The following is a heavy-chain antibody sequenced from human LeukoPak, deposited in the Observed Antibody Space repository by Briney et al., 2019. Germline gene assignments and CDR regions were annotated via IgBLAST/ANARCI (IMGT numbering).Heavy chain of an antibody. CDR3: ARTRGSHPSPFDS. Sequence: GGSLRLSCAASGFTVSHYYMTWVRQAPGKGLECVSVIYSGGSTYSADSVKGRFTVSRDNSRNMVYLQMSSLRAEDTAVYYCARTRGSHPSPFDSWGQGTLVTVSS. J-gene: IGHJ4*02. CDR1: GFTVSHYY. V-gene: IGHV3-53*01. CDR2: IYSGGST. D-gene: IGHD3-10*01.